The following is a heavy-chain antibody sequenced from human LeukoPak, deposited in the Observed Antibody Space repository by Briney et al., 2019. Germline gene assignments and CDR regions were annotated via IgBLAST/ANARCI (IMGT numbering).Heavy chain of an antibody. Sequence: PSETLPLTCTVSGGSINTYFWTWIRQPPGRGLEWIGNIYYTGSTNYNPSLKSRVTISQSKNHFSLKLNSVTAADTAVYYCATHRGDSSSWFDFDSWGQGTLVTVSS. J-gene: IGHJ4*02. V-gene: IGHV4-59*08. D-gene: IGHD6-13*01. CDR3: ATHRGDSSSWFDFDS. CDR2: IYYTGST. CDR1: GGSINTYF.